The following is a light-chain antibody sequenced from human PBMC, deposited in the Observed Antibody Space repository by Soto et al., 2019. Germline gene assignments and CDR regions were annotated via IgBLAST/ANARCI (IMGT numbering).Light chain of an antibody. CDR3: CSYTTTNTRQIV. V-gene: IGLV2-14*01. CDR1: SSDVGGYNY. CDR2: DVS. Sequence: QSVLTQPASVSGSPGQSITISCTGTSSDVGGYNYVSWYQQHPGKAPKFMIYDVSNRPSGVSNRFSGSKSCNTASLTISGLQAEDEADYYCCSYTTTNTRQIVFGTGTKSPS. J-gene: IGLJ1*01.